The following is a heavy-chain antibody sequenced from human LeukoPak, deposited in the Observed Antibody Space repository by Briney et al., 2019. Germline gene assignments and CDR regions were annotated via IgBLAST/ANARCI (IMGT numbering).Heavy chain of an antibody. D-gene: IGHD5-18*01. CDR2: INPNSGGT. J-gene: IGHJ4*02. Sequence: ASVKVSCKSSGYTFTGYYIHWVRQAPGQGLEWMGWINPNSGGTNYAQKFQGRVTMTRGTSISTAYMELSRLRSDDTAVYYCASPPSGYSYGLTNWGQGTLVTVSS. CDR3: ASPPSGYSYGLTN. CDR1: GYTFTGYY. V-gene: IGHV1-2*02.